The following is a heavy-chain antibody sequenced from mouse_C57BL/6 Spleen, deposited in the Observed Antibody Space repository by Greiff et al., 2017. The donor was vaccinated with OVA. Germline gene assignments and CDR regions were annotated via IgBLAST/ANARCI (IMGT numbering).Heavy chain of an antibody. D-gene: IGHD3-2*02. V-gene: IGHV1-69*01. CDR1: GYTFTSYW. Sequence: QVQLQQPGAELVMPGASVKLSCKASGYTFTSYWMHWVKQRPGQGLEWIGEIDPSDSYTNYNQKFKGKSTLTVDKSSSIAYMQLSSLTSEDSAVYYCARGAQAHFDYWGQGTTLTVSS. J-gene: IGHJ2*01. CDR2: IDPSDSYT. CDR3: ARGAQAHFDY.